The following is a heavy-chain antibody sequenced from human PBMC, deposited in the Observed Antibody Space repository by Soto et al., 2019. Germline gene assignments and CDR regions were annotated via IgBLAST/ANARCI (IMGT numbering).Heavy chain of an antibody. D-gene: IGHD4-4*01. CDR1: GGTFSSYA. Sequence: SVKVSCKASGGTFSSYAISWVRQAPGQGLEWMGGIIPIFGTANYAQKFQGRVTITADESTSTAYMELGSLRSEDTAVYYCARGPHDYSNYYFDYWGQGTLVTVSS. J-gene: IGHJ4*02. V-gene: IGHV1-69*13. CDR3: ARGPHDYSNYYFDY. CDR2: IIPIFGTA.